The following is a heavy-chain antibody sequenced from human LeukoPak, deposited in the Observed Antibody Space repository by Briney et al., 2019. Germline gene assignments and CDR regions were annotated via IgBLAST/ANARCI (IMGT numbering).Heavy chain of an antibody. V-gene: IGHV1-46*01. CDR3: ARESTNYDILTGYYRDDAFDI. D-gene: IGHD3-9*01. CDR1: GYTFTSYY. CDR2: INPSGGST. Sequence: ASVKVSCKASGYTFTSYYMHWVRQAPGQGLEWMGIINPSGGSTSYAQKFQGRVTMTRDASTSTVYMELSSLRSEDTAVYYCARESTNYDILTGYYRDDAFDIWGQGTMVTVSS. J-gene: IGHJ3*02.